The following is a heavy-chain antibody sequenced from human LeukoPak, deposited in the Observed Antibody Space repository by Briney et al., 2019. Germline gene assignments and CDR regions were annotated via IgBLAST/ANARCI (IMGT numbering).Heavy chain of an antibody. CDR2: ISGSGGST. Sequence: GGSLRLSCAASGFTFSSYAMSWVRQAPGKGLEWVSAISGSGGSTYYADSVKGRFTISRDNSKNTLYLQMNSLRAEDTAVYYCAKHPVAGPNYYYYGMDVWGQGTTVTVSS. CDR1: GFTFSSYA. V-gene: IGHV3-23*01. D-gene: IGHD6-19*01. CDR3: AKHPVAGPNYYYYGMDV. J-gene: IGHJ6*02.